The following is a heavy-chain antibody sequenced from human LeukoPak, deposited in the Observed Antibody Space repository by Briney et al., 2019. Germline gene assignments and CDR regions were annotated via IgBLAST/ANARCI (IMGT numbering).Heavy chain of an antibody. Sequence: ASVKVSCKASGYTFTSYAMNWVRQAPGQGLEWMGWINTDTGNPTYAQGFTGRFVFSLDTSVSTAYLQISSLKAEDTAVYYCARDYWHSSSGHDAFDIWGQGTMVTVSS. J-gene: IGHJ3*02. CDR3: ARDYWHSSSGHDAFDI. CDR2: INTDTGNP. CDR1: GYTFTSYA. V-gene: IGHV7-4-1*02. D-gene: IGHD6-13*01.